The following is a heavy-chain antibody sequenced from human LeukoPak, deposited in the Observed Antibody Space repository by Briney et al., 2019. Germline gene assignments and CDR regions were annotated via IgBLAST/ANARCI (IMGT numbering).Heavy chain of an antibody. CDR3: ASGLEYSSSSGPLPPTMDV. CDR2: IILIFGTA. CDR1: VCTFSSYA. J-gene: IGHJ6*03. Sequence: SVNLSCKASVCTFSSYANSWVRQAPGPGLELMGGIILIFGTANYEQKFQGRGTITADKSTSTAYMELSSLRSEDTAVYYCASGLEYSSSSGPLPPTMDVWGKGTTVTVSS. D-gene: IGHD6-6*01. V-gene: IGHV1-69*06.